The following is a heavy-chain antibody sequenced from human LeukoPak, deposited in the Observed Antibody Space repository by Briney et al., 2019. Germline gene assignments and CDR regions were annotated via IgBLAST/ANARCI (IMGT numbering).Heavy chain of an antibody. J-gene: IGHJ6*02. CDR2: LISDGSSA. Sequence: PGGSLRLSCAASGFTFSSYWMHWVRQAPGKGLVWVSRLISDGSSASYADSVKGRFTISRDNTKNTLYLQMNSLRAEDTAVYYCVRDSRYCPDVWAKGPRSPSP. CDR1: GFTFSSYW. V-gene: IGHV3-74*01. CDR3: VRDSRYCPDV. D-gene: IGHD2-8*02.